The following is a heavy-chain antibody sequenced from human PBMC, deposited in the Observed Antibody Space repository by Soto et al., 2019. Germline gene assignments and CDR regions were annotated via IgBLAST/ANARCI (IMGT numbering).Heavy chain of an antibody. CDR3: ARDQGIFGVDDDRWFGP. J-gene: IGHJ5*02. Sequence: SETLSLTCTVSGGSISSGGYYWSWIRQHPGKGLEWIGYIYYSGSTYYNPSLKSRVTISVDTSKNQFSLKLSSVTAADTAVYYCARDQGIFGVDDDRWFGPWGQGTRVTVSS. CDR2: IYYSGST. D-gene: IGHD3-3*01. V-gene: IGHV4-31*03. CDR1: GGSISSGGYY.